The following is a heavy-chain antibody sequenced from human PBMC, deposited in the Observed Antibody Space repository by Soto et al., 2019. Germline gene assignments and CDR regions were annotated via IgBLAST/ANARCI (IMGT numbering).Heavy chain of an antibody. CDR3: ARDMSYDILGDY. J-gene: IGHJ4*02. V-gene: IGHV3-7*01. CDR2: IKQDEGEK. D-gene: IGHD3-9*01. Sequence: GGSLRLSCAASGFTFSNYWMSWVRQAPGKGLEWVAKIKQDEGEKYYVDSVKGRITISRDNAKNSLYLQMNSLRVEDTAVYYCARDMSYDILGDYWGQGTLVTVSS. CDR1: GFTFSNYW.